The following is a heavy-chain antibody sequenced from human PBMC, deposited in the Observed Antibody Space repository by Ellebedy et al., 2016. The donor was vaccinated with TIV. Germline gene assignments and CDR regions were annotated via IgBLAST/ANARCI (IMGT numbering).Heavy chain of an antibody. CDR3: ARLGVIAAADASDY. J-gene: IGHJ4*02. D-gene: IGHD6-25*01. CDR1: GFTFSGYY. V-gene: IGHV3-11*01. CDR2: ISYSGDLM. Sequence: PGGSLRLSCAASGFTFSGYYMSWFRQAPGKGPEWVSYISYSGDLMYYADSVKGRFTTSRANAGNSLYLQRNSLRAEDTAVYYCARLGVIAAADASDYWGQGTLVIVSS.